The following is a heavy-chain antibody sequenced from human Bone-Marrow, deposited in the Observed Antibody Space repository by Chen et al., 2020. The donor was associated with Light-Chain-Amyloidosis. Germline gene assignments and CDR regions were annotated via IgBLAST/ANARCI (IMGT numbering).Heavy chain of an antibody. D-gene: IGHD5-12*01. V-gene: IGHV5-51*01. Sequence: EVQLEQSGPEVKKPGESLKISCKGSGYTFPNYWIGWVRQMPGKGLEWMGVINPDDSDASYSTTFEGQVTISADKSITTAYLQWRSRKASDTAMYYCARRRDGYNFDYWGQGTLVTVSS. J-gene: IGHJ4*02. CDR1: GYTFPNYW. CDR3: ARRRDGYNFDY. CDR2: INPDDSDA.